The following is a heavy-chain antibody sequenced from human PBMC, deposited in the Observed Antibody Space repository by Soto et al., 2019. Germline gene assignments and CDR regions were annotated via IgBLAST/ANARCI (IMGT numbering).Heavy chain of an antibody. Sequence: QVQLVESGGGVVQPGRSLRLSCAASGFTFSSYAMHWVRQAPGKGLEWVAVISYDGSNKYYADSVKGRFTISRDNSKNTXYXXMNSLRAEDTAVYYCASATPDYYDSSGQYWALADYWGQGTLVTVSS. CDR3: ASATPDYYDSSGQYWALADY. J-gene: IGHJ4*02. D-gene: IGHD3-22*01. V-gene: IGHV3-30-3*01. CDR2: ISYDGSNK. CDR1: GFTFSSYA.